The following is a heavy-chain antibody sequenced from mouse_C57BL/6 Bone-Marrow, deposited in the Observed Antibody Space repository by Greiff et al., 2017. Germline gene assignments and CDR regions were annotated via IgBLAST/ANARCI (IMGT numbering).Heavy chain of an antibody. CDR3: ARWGDYTWFAY. CDR1: GYTFTSYW. V-gene: IGHV1-69*01. D-gene: IGHD2-13*01. Sequence: VQLQQPGAELVMPGASVKLSCKASGYTFTSYWMHWVKQRPGQGLEWTGEIDPSDSYTNYNQKFKGKSTLTVDKSSSTAYMQLSSLTSEDSAVYYCARWGDYTWFAYWGQGTLVTVSA. J-gene: IGHJ3*01. CDR2: IDPSDSYT.